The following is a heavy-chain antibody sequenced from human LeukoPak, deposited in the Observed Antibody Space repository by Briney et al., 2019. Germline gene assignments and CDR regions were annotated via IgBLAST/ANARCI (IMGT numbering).Heavy chain of an antibody. CDR2: ISGSGGST. J-gene: IGHJ5*02. D-gene: IGHD3-22*01. Sequence: GGSLRLSCAASGFTFSSYAMSWVRQAPGKGLEWVSAISGSGGSTYYADSVKGRFTISRDNSKNTLYLQMNSLRAEDTAVYYCAKEAYYDSSGYYSAGDLFDPWGQGTLVTVSS. V-gene: IGHV3-23*01. CDR3: AKEAYYDSSGYYSAGDLFDP. CDR1: GFTFSSYA.